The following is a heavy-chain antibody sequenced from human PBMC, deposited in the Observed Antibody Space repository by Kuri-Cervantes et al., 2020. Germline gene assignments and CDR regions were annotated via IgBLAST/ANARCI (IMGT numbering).Heavy chain of an antibody. J-gene: IGHJ6*04. V-gene: IGHV3-23*03. D-gene: IGHD3-3*01. CDR1: GFAFSSYA. CDR2: IYSGGST. CDR3: AREGPITVLRKGLDV. Sequence: GGSLRLSCAASGFAFSSYAMSWVRQAPGKGLEWVSVIYSGGSTYYADSVKGRFTISRDKSKNTVYLQMNSLRPEDSGVYFCAREGPITVLRKGLDVWGKGTTVTVSS.